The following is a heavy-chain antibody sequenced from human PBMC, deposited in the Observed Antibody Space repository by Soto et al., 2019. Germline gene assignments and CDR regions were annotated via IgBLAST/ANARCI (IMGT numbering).Heavy chain of an antibody. V-gene: IGHV1-69*13. CDR3: ALPSSAQWLVHCEYFQH. CDR2: IIPIFXTV. Sequence: ASVNVSSQASGGTFISYAISWLRQAPGQGFQWMGGIIPIFXTVNFAQKFQGGVTITADESTSTAYMELSSLRYEDTAVQYCALPSSAQWLVHCEYFQHGGQGTLVTVSS. CDR1: GGTFISYA. J-gene: IGHJ1*01. D-gene: IGHD6-19*01.